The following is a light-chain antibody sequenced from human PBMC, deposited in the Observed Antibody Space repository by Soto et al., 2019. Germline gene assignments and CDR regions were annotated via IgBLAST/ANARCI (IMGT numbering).Light chain of an antibody. J-gene: IGKJ1*01. CDR1: QSVSSSY. Sequence: EIVLTQSPGTLSLSPGERATLSCRASQSVSSSYLAWYQQQPGQAPRLLIYGASSRATGIPDRFSGSGSGTDFTLTISRLEPEDFAVYYCQKYGSSLWTFGQGTKVEIK. CDR2: GAS. V-gene: IGKV3-20*01. CDR3: QKYGSSLWT.